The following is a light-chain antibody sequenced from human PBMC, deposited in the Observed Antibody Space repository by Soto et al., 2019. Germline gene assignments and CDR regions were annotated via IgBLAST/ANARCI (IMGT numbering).Light chain of an antibody. J-gene: IGKJ1*01. CDR2: DAS. CDR3: QQYNSYSWT. V-gene: IGKV1-5*01. CDR1: QSIDIW. Sequence: DIQMTQSPSTLSASVGDRVTITCRASQSIDIWLAWYQQKPGKAPNLLIYDASNLQSGVPSRFSGSGSGTEFTLTIRSLQPDPDAHYSCQQYNSYSWTFGQGTKVDIK.